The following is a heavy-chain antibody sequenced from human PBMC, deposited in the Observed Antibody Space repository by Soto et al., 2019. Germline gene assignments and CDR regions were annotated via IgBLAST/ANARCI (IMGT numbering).Heavy chain of an antibody. CDR1: GFTFGDYA. D-gene: IGHD2-2*01. CDR3: TRDLFRRIVVVQADLQKERPSMDV. V-gene: IGHV3-49*03. Sequence: GGSLRLSCTASGFTFGDYAMSWFRQAPGKGLEWVGFIRSKAYGGTTEYAASVKGRFTISRDDSKSIAYLQMNSLKTEDTAVYYCTRDLFRRIVVVQADLQKERPSMDVWGQGTTVTVSS. J-gene: IGHJ6*02. CDR2: IRSKAYGGTT.